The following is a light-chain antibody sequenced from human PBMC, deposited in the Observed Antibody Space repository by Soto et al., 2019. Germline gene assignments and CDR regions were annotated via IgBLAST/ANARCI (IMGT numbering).Light chain of an antibody. CDR2: DAS. Sequence: EIVMTKSPATLSVSQGGRATLSCRASQSIGDTLAWYQQKPGQAPRLLIYDASNRATGIPARFSGSGSGTDFTLTISILEPEDFAVYYCHQRTDWPPETCGQGTKVDIK. V-gene: IGKV3-11*01. J-gene: IGKJ1*01. CDR1: QSIGDT. CDR3: HQRTDWPPET.